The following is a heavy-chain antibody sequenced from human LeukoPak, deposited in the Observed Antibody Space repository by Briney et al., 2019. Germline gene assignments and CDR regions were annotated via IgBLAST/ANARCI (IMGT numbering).Heavy chain of an antibody. CDR3: AALVYDFWSGYYVY. V-gene: IGHV3-23*01. Sequence: TGGSLRLSCAASGFTFSSYRMSWVRQAPGKGLEWVSAISGSGGSTYYADSVKGRFTISRDNSKNTLYLQMNSLRAEDTAVYYCAALVYDFWSGYYVYWGQGTLVTVSS. J-gene: IGHJ4*02. CDR1: GFTFSSYR. CDR2: ISGSGGST. D-gene: IGHD3-3*01.